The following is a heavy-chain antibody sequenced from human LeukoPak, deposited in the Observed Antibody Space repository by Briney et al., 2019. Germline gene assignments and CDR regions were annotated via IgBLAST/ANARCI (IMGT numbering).Heavy chain of an antibody. D-gene: IGHD2-8*01. CDR3: ARVRLWTNGDPDY. Sequence: GGSLRLSCAASGFTFSSHSMNWVRQAPGKGLEWVSYISSSSSTIYYADSVKGRFTISRDNAKNSLYLQMNSLRAEDTAVYYCARVRLWTNGDPDYWGQGTLVTVSS. V-gene: IGHV3-48*01. CDR2: ISSSSSTI. CDR1: GFTFSSHS. J-gene: IGHJ4*02.